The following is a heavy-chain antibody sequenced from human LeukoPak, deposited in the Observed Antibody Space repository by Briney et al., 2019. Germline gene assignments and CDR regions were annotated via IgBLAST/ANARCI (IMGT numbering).Heavy chain of an antibody. J-gene: IGHJ4*02. CDR1: GFTFGDYA. V-gene: IGHV3-49*04. CDR2: IRSKAYAGTT. CDR3: TRDRHYYDSSGYPRRYFDY. Sequence: PGGSLRLSCTASGFTFGDYAMSWVRQAPGKGLEWVGFIRSKAYAGTTEYAASVKGRFTISRDDSKSIAYLQMNSLKTEDTAVYYCTRDRHYYDSSGYPRRYFDYWGQGTLVTVSS. D-gene: IGHD3-22*01.